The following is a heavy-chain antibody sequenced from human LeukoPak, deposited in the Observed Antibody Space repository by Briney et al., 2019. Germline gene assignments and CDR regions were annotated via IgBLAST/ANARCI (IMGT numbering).Heavy chain of an antibody. CDR2: ISYDGSNK. Sequence: PGRSLRLSCAASGFTFSSYAMHWVRQAPGKGLEWVAVISYDGSNKYYADSVKGRFTISRDNSKNTLYLQMNSLRAEDTAVYYCATSLSFDYWGQGTLVTVSS. CDR1: GFTFSSYA. J-gene: IGHJ4*02. V-gene: IGHV3-30*04. CDR3: ATSLSFDY.